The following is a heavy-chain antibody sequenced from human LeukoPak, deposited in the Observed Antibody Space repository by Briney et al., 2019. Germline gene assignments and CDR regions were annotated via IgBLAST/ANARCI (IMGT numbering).Heavy chain of an antibody. Sequence: SETLSLTCAVYGGSFSGYYWSWIRQPPGKGLEWIGEINHSGSTNYNPSLKSRVTISVDTSKNQFPLKLSSVTAADTAVYYCARGIGVFDPWGQGTLVTVSS. CDR3: ARGIGVFDP. CDR1: GGSFSGYY. CDR2: INHSGST. V-gene: IGHV4-34*01. D-gene: IGHD3-10*01. J-gene: IGHJ5*02.